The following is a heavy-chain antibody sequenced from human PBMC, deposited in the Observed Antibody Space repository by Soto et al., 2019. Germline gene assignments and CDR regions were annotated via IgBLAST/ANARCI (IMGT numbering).Heavy chain of an antibody. J-gene: IGHJ4*02. Sequence: QITLKESGPTLVKPTQTLTLTCTFSGFSLSTSGVGVGWVRQPPGKALEWLALIFWDDDKHYSPSLKSRVTXTXAXCKNQVVLTMTNMDPVDTAKYYGAHRDGYNYYHFEYWGQGTLVTVSS. CDR1: GFSLSTSGVG. V-gene: IGHV2-5*02. D-gene: IGHD5-12*01. CDR2: IFWDDDK. CDR3: AHRDGYNYYHFEY.